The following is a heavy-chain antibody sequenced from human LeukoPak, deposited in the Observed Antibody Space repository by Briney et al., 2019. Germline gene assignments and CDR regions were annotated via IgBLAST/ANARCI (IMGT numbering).Heavy chain of an antibody. CDR3: AKHPYSGSRYYFDY. V-gene: IGHV3-23*01. CDR2: IPAGGGST. J-gene: IGHJ4*02. D-gene: IGHD6-13*01. CDR1: GFTFSSYA. Sequence: GGSLRLSCAASGFTFSSYAMGWVRQAPGKGLEWVSAIPAGGGSTYYADSVKGRFTISRDNSKNTLYLQMNSLRAEDTAVYYCAKHPYSGSRYYFDYWGQGTLVTVSS.